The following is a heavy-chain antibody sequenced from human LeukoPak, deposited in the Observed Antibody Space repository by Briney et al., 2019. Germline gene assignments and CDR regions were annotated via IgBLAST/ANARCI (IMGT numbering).Heavy chain of an antibody. CDR1: GFTFSNSA. CDR2: ISGSGVST. V-gene: IGHV3-23*01. CDR3: ARRAGAYSHPYDY. Sequence: PGGSLRLSCAASGFTFSNSAMSWVRQAPGKGLEWVSAISGSGVSTYYADSVKGRFTISGDNSKNTVYLQMNSLRAEDTAVYYCARRAGAYSHPYDYWGQGTLVTVSS. J-gene: IGHJ4*02. D-gene: IGHD4/OR15-4a*01.